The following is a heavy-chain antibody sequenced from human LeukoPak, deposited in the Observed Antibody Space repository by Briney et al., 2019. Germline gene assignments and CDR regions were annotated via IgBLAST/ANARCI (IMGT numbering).Heavy chain of an antibody. J-gene: IGHJ4*02. D-gene: IGHD3-10*01. CDR3: AKSSRGFFDS. V-gene: IGHV3-23*01. Sequence: PGGSLRLSCAASGFTFSNYAMSWVRHAPGKGLEWVSAISGSGGGRYYTDSVRGRFPISRDNSKNTLYLQMNSLRADDRAVYFCAKSSRGFFDSWGQGTPVTV. CDR1: GFTFSNYA. CDR2: ISGSGGGR.